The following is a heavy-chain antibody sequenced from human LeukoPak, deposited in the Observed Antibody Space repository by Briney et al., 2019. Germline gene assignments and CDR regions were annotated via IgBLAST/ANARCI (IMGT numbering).Heavy chain of an antibody. D-gene: IGHD3-22*01. Sequence: QPGGSLRLSCAASGFTFSSYAMSWVRQAPGKGLEWVSAISGSGGSTYYADSVKGRFAISRDNSKNTLYLQMNSLRAEDTAVYYCAKSGGSGYYYAQVDYFDYWGQGTLVTVSS. CDR1: GFTFSSYA. CDR3: AKSGGSGYYYAQVDYFDY. V-gene: IGHV3-23*01. CDR2: ISGSGGST. J-gene: IGHJ4*02.